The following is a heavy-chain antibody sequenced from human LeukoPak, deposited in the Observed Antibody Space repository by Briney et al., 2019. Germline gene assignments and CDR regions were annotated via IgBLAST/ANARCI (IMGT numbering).Heavy chain of an antibody. CDR3: ARKNKYYYDSSGYYPGAFDI. CDR1: GGTFSSYA. D-gene: IGHD3-22*01. V-gene: IGHV1-69*06. J-gene: IGHJ3*02. CDR2: IIPIFGTA. Sequence: SVKVSCKASGGTFSSYAISWVRQAPGQGLEWMGGIIPIFGTANYAQKFQGRVTITADKSTSTAYMELSSLRSEDTAVYYCARKNKYYYDSSGYYPGAFDIWGQGTMVTVSS.